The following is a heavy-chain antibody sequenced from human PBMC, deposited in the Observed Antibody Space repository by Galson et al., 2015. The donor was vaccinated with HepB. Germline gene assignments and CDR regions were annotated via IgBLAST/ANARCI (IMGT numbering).Heavy chain of an antibody. J-gene: IGHJ2*01. D-gene: IGHD5-24*01. CDR1: GFSFDEYA. CDR2: INWNSDNI. Sequence: SLRLSCAASGFSFDEYAMHWVRQPPGKGLEWVSSINWNSDNIAYADSVRGRFTISRDNARNSLSLQMNSLRVEDTAFYYCAEKNSDNSPYWYFDLWGRGTLVTVSS. V-gene: IGHV3-9*01. CDR3: AEKNSDNSPYWYFDL.